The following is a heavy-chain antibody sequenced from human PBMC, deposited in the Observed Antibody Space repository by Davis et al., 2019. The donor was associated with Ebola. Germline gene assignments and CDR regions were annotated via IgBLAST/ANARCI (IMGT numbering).Heavy chain of an antibody. V-gene: IGHV4-31*03. CDR1: GGSISSGGYY. CDR3: ARMGGGATDLDP. J-gene: IGHJ5*02. D-gene: IGHD3-16*01. CDR2: IYYSGST. Sequence: PSETLSLTCTVSGGSISSGGYYWSWIRQHPGKGLEWIGYIYYSGSTYYNPSLKSRVTISVDTSKNQFSLKLSSVTAADTAVYYCARMGGGATDLDPWGQGTLVTVSS.